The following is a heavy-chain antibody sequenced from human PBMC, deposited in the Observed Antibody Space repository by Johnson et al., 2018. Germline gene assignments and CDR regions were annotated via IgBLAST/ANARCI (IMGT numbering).Heavy chain of an antibody. CDR2: ISSNGGST. Sequence: VQLVESGGGLVQPGGSLRLSCAASGFTFSSYAMHWVRQAPGKGLEYVSAISSNGGSTYYANSVNGRFTISRDNSKNTLYLQMGSLRAEDRAVYYCARSRMTTGVNDAFDIWGQGTMVTVSS. V-gene: IGHV3-64*01. D-gene: IGHD4-23*01. CDR1: GFTFSSYA. J-gene: IGHJ3*02. CDR3: ARSRMTTGVNDAFDI.